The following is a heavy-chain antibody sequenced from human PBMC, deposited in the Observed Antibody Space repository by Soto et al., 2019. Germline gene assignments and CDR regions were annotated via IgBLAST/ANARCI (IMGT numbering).Heavy chain of an antibody. J-gene: IGHJ6*02. CDR3: ARDRITIFGVVNPSMDV. D-gene: IGHD3-3*01. CDR2: INPSGGST. V-gene: IGHV1-46*01. CDR1: GYTFTRYY. Sequence: DSLKVSCKGTGYTFTRYYIDWVRQAPGQGLEWMGIINPSGGSTSYAQKFQGRVTMTRDTSTSTVYMELSSLRSEDTAVYYCARDRITIFGVVNPSMDVWGQGTTVTVS.